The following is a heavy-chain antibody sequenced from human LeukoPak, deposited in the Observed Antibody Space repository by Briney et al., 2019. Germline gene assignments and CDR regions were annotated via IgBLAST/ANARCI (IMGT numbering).Heavy chain of an antibody. Sequence: PGGSLRLSCAASGFTFSSYAMSWVRQAPGKGLEWVSAISSGGTSTHYADSVKGRFTISRDKSKNTLYLQMNSLRAEDTAVYYCAKGRVSWDAFDIWGQGTMVTVSS. V-gene: IGHV3-23*01. D-gene: IGHD3-10*01. J-gene: IGHJ3*02. CDR2: ISSGGTST. CDR1: GFTFSSYA. CDR3: AKGRVSWDAFDI.